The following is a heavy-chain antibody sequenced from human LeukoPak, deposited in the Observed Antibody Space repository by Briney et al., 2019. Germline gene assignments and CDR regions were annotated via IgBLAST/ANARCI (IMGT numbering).Heavy chain of an antibody. J-gene: IGHJ6*03. CDR3: ARDLPLTIFGVVDYMDV. CDR2: INPNSGGT. V-gene: IGHV1-2*02. Sequence: ASVKVSCKASGYTFTGYYMHWVRQAPGQGLERMGWINPNSGGTNYAQKFQGRVTMTRDTSISTAYMELSRLRSDDTAVYYSARDLPLTIFGVVDYMDVWGKGTTVTVSS. D-gene: IGHD3-3*01. CDR1: GYTFTGYY.